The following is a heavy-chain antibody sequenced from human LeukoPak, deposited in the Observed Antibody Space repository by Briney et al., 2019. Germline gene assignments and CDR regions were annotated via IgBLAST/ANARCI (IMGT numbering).Heavy chain of an antibody. J-gene: IGHJ4*02. CDR3: ARDLKGDGYNLPIDY. D-gene: IGHD5-24*01. CDR1: GFIFSTYE. CDR2: ISSDSSYI. V-gene: IGHV3-21*01. Sequence: GGSLRLSCAASGFIFSTYEMNWVRQAPGKGLEWVSSISSDSSYIYYADSVKGRFTISRDNAKNSLYLQMNSLRAEDTAVYYCARDLKGDGYNLPIDYWGQGTLVTVSS.